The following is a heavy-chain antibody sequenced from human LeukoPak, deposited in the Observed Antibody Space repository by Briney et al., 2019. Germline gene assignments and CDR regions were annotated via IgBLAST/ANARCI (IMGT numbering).Heavy chain of an antibody. Sequence: PGGSLRLSCAASGFTLDDYAMHWVRQAPGKGLEWVSGISWNSGSIGYADSVKGRFTISRDNAKNSLYLQMNSLRAEDMALYYCAKGQEQWLFDAFDIWGQGTMVTVSS. CDR2: ISWNSGSI. J-gene: IGHJ3*02. CDR3: AKGQEQWLFDAFDI. V-gene: IGHV3-9*03. CDR1: GFTLDDYA. D-gene: IGHD6-19*01.